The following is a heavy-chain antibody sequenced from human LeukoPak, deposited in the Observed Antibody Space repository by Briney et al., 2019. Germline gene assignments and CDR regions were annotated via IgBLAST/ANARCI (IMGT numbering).Heavy chain of an antibody. D-gene: IGHD2-2*01. V-gene: IGHV4-31*03. CDR3: ARRVVVPAANLGHNWFDP. J-gene: IGHJ5*02. CDR2: IYYSGST. Sequence: SQTLSLTCTVSGGSISSGGYYWSWIRQHPGQGLEWIGYIYYSGSTYYNPSLKSRVTISVDTSKNQFSLKLSSVTAADTAVYYCARRVVVPAANLGHNWFDPWGQGTLVTVSS. CDR1: GGSISSGGYY.